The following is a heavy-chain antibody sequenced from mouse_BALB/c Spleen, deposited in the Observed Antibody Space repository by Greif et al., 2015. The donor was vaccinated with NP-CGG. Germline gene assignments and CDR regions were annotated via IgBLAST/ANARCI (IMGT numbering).Heavy chain of an antibody. V-gene: IGHV14-3*02. CDR2: IDPANGNT. D-gene: IGHD2-4*01. CDR3: ARWSMITTFMDY. Sequence: VQLQQSGAELVKPGASVKLSCTASGFNIKDTYMHWVKQRPEQGLEWIGGIDPANGNTKYDPKFQGKATITADTSSNTAYLQLSSLTSEDTAVYYCARWSMITTFMDYWGQGTSVTVSS. CDR1: GFNIKDTY. J-gene: IGHJ4*01.